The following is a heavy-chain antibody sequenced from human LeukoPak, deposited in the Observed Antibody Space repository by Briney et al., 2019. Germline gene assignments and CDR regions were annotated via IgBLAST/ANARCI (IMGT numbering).Heavy chain of an antibody. Sequence: SETLSLTCTVSGGSISSGSYYWSWIRQPAGKGLEWIGRIYTSGSTNYNPSLKSRVTISVDTSKNQFSLKLSSVTAADTAVYYCARSQSEYFQHWGQGTLVTVSS. CDR2: IYTSGST. J-gene: IGHJ1*01. CDR3: ARSQSEYFQH. CDR1: GGSISSGSYY. V-gene: IGHV4-61*02.